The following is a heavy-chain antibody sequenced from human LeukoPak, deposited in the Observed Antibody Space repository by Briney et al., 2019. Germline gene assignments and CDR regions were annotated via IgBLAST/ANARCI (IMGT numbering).Heavy chain of an antibody. J-gene: IGHJ4*02. V-gene: IGHV3-30-3*01. CDR3: VKDRTGTYTLDY. CDR2: ISDDGSRQ. D-gene: IGHD3-10*01. CDR1: GFTFSNYA. Sequence: TGGSLRLSCAATGFTFSNYAIHWGRQAPGKGLEWVAFISDDGSRQHYADSVKGRFTISRDNSKNTLSLQMNSLRAEDTAVYYCVKDRTGTYTLDYWGQGTLVTVSS.